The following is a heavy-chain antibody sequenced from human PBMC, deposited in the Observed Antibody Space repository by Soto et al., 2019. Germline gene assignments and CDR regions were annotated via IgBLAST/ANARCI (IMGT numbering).Heavy chain of an antibody. Sequence: PSETLSLTCAVSGGSISSGGYSWSWIRRPPGKGLEGIGYIYHSGSIYYNPSLKSRVTISVDRSKNQFSLKLSSVTAADTAVYYCARLGAQEIDPWGQGTLVTVSS. V-gene: IGHV4-30-2*01. CDR2: IYHSGSI. CDR1: GGSISSGGYS. CDR3: ARLGAQEIDP. D-gene: IGHD3-16*01. J-gene: IGHJ5*02.